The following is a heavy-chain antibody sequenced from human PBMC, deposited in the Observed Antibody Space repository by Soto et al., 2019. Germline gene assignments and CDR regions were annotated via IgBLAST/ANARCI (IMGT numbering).Heavy chain of an antibody. J-gene: IGHJ4*02. CDR1: GFTFSSYA. V-gene: IGHV3-23*01. CDR2: VSGSGGST. Sequence: PGGSLRLSCAASGFTFSSYAMSWVRQAPGKGLEWVSGVSGSGGSTYYADSVKGWFTITRDNSKNTLYLQMNSLRAEDTAVYYCAKASFTSCYRPSCYFDYWGQGALVTVSS. D-gene: IGHD2-2*01. CDR3: AKASFTSCYRPSCYFDY.